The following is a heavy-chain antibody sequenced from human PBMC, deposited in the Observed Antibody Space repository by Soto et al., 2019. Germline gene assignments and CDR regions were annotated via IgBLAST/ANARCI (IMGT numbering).Heavy chain of an antibody. CDR3: ARTVAIYYFDC. D-gene: IGHD3-3*01. CDR1: GYTFTSYG. CDR2: ISAYNGNT. J-gene: IGHJ4*02. Sequence: ASVKVCCKAPGYTFTSYGISWARQAPGQGLEWMGWISAYNGNTNYAQKLQGRVTMTTDTSTSTAYMGLRSLRSDDTAVYYCARTVAIYYFDCWGQGSLVAVSS. V-gene: IGHV1-18*01.